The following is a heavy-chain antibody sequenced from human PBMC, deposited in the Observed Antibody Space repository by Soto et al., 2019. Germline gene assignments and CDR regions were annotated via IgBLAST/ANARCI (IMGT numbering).Heavy chain of an antibody. J-gene: IGHJ4*02. V-gene: IGHV3-30-3*01. D-gene: IGHD6-19*01. Sequence: QVQLVESGGGVVQPGRSLRLSCAASGFTFSSYAMHWVRQAPGKGLEWVAVISYDGSNKYYADSVKGRFTISRDNSKNMLYLQMNSLRAEDTAVYYCASDRVTIIAVTDYWGQGTLVTVSS. CDR1: GFTFSSYA. CDR3: ASDRVTIIAVTDY. CDR2: ISYDGSNK.